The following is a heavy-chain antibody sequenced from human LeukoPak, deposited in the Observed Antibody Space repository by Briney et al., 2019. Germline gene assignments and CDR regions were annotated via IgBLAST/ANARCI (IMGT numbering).Heavy chain of an antibody. CDR3: ARDSIYSSGWFNYFDY. CDR2: ISSSSSYI. V-gene: IGHV3-21*01. J-gene: IGHJ4*02. Sequence: GGSLRLSCAASGSTFSSYSMNWVRQAPGKGLEWVSSISSSSSYIYYADSVKGRVTISRDNAKNSLYLQMNSLRAEDTAVYYCARDSIYSSGWFNYFDYWGQGTLVTVSS. D-gene: IGHD6-19*01. CDR1: GSTFSSYS.